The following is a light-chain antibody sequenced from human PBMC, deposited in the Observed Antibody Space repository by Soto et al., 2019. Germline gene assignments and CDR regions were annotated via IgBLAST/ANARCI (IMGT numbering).Light chain of an antibody. J-gene: IGKJ1*01. CDR2: GAS. CDR3: HQCGNSWWT. Sequence: EVVLTQSPNTLSLSPGESATLSRRASQAVSSTYLVWYQQKPGLAPRLLIYGASSRAPGISDRFSGSGSGTDFTLTISRLEPEDFAVYYCHQCGNSWWTFGEGTKVDIK. CDR1: QAVSSTY. V-gene: IGKV3-20*01.